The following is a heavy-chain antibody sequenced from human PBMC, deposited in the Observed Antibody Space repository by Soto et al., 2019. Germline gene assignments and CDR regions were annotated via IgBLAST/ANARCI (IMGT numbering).Heavy chain of an antibody. Sequence: QLVESGGGLVKPGGSLRLSCTASGFIFSDFYMAWIRQAPGKGLEWVSYISSDGSATYKDSVKGRFTVSRDNAKDSLYLQMNILRDEDTAVYYCVRDRDRRWFDPWGQGTLVTVSS. CDR1: GFIFSDFY. V-gene: IGHV3-11*01. D-gene: IGHD3-10*01. J-gene: IGHJ5*02. CDR2: ISSDGSAT. CDR3: VRDRDRRWFDP.